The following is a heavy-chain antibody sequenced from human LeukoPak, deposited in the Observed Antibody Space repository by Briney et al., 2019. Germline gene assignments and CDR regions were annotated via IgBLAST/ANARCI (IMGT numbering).Heavy chain of an antibody. CDR1: GYTFSGYY. CDR2: INSNSGAR. CDR3: ARDRGGATTGFDH. V-gene: IGHV1-2*02. D-gene: IGHD1-26*01. J-gene: IGHJ4*02. Sequence: ASVKVSCKASGYTFSGYYMHWVRQAPGQGLESMGWINSNSGARNYAPKFQGRVTFSRDNSISTAYMELSSLRSDDTAIYYCARDRGGATTGFDHWGQGTLVTVSS.